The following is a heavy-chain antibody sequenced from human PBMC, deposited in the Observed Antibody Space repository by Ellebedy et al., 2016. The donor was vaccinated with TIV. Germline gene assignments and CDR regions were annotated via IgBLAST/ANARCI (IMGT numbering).Heavy chain of an antibody. CDR2: IWSGGST. Sequence: GESLKISCAASGLTVSSTYMTWVRQAPGKGLEWVSVIWSGGSTYYADSVKGRFIISRDNFRNTLYPQMNSLRAEDTAVYYWAKDGRWLGTDYYYGMDVWGLGTTVTVAS. V-gene: IGHV3-66*01. CDR1: GLTVSSTY. J-gene: IGHJ6*02. CDR3: AKDGRWLGTDYYYGMDV. D-gene: IGHD6-19*01.